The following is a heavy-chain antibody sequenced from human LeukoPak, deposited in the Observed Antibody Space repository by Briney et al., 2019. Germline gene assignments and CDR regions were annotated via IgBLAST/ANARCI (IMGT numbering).Heavy chain of an antibody. V-gene: IGHV3-21*01. D-gene: IGHD6-6*01. Sequence: GGSLRLSCAAHGFIFSSYNMNCVRQAPGKGLEWVSSISSSSTYIYYVDSVKDRFTISRDNAKHSLYLQMNSLRAEDTAMYYCARDRYSSSFFDLCGQGSLVTVSS. CDR3: ARDRYSSSFFDL. CDR2: ISSSSTYI. CDR1: GFIFSSYN. J-gene: IGHJ4*02.